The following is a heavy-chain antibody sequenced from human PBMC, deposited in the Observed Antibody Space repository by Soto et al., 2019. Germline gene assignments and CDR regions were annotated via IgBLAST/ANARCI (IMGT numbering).Heavy chain of an antibody. J-gene: IGHJ4*02. CDR3: ARDGGSSGWYPPGY. D-gene: IGHD6-19*01. CDR2: INPNSGGT. CDR1: GYTFTGYY. Sequence: GASVRVSCKDSGYTFTGYYMLWVRQAPGQGLEWMGWINPNSGGTNYAQKFQGRVTMTRDTSISTAYMELRRLRSDDTAVYYCARDGGSSGWYPPGYWGQGTLVTVSS. V-gene: IGHV1-2*02.